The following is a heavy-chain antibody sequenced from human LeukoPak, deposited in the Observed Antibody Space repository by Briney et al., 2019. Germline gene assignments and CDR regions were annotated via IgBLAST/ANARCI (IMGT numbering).Heavy chain of an antibody. CDR2: INHSGST. V-gene: IGHV4-34*01. CDR1: GGSFSGYY. J-gene: IGHJ6*03. CDR3: ARGDGYYYDSSGSYYYYYMDV. D-gene: IGHD3-22*01. Sequence: SETLSLTCAVYGGSFSGYYWSWIRQPPGKGLEWIGEINHSGSTNYNPSLKSRVTISVDTSKNQFSLKLSSVTAADTAVYYCARGDGYYYDSSGSYYYYYMDVWGKGTTVTVPS.